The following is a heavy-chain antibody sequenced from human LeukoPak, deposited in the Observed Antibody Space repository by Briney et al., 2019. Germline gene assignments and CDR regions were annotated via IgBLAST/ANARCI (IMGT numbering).Heavy chain of an antibody. D-gene: IGHD2-2*01. J-gene: IGHJ5*02. V-gene: IGHV1-18*01. CDR1: GYSFTRNG. CDR3: ARDVNYAFDH. Sequence: ASVKVSCKPSGYSFTRNGISWVRQAPGQGLEWMGWISTNSGNTKYAQKFQDRVTLATDTSTSTAYMELRSLRSDDTAVYYCARDVNYAFDHWGQGTLVTVSS. CDR2: ISTNSGNT.